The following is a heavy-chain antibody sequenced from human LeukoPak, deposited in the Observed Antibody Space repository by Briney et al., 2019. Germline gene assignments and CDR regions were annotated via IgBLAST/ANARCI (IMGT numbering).Heavy chain of an antibody. CDR2: ISWDGGTT. V-gene: IGHV3-43*01. CDR3: AKDGEQRNFDY. Sequence: PGGSLRLSCAASGFTFSSYEMNWVRQAPGKGLEWVSLISWDGGTTYYADSVKGRFTISRDNSKNSLYLQMNSLRTEDTALYYCAKDGEQRNFDYWGQGTLVTVSS. CDR1: GFTFSSYE. D-gene: IGHD6-25*01. J-gene: IGHJ4*02.